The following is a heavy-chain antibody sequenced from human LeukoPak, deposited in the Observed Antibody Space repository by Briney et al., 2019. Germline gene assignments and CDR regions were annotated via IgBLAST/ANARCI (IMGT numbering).Heavy chain of an antibody. J-gene: IGHJ6*02. CDR1: GVSINGYY. CDR2: IYFSGST. V-gene: IGHV4-59*01. CDR3: ARGEALRQNYGMDV. Sequence: SETLSLTCTVSGVSINGYYWNWIRQPPGKGLEWIGYIYFSGSTNYNPSLQSRVTISVDTSKNQFSLKLNSVTAADTAVYFCARGEALRQNYGMDVWSQGTTVTVSS.